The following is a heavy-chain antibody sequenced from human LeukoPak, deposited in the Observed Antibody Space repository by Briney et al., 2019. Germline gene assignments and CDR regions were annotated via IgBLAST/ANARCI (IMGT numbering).Heavy chain of an antibody. CDR3: AKDSPPIVVVPAASDY. J-gene: IGHJ4*02. V-gene: IGHV3-23*01. Sequence: GSLRLSSAASGFTFSSYAMSWVRQAPGKGLEWVSAISGSGGSTYYADSVKGRFTISRDNSKNTLYLQMNSLRAEDTAVYYCAKDSPPIVVVPAASDYWGQGTLVTVSS. CDR1: GFTFSSYA. CDR2: ISGSGGST. D-gene: IGHD2-2*01.